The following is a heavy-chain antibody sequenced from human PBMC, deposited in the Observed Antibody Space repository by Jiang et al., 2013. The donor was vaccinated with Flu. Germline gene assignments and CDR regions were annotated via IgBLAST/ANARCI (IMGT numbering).Heavy chain of an antibody. J-gene: IGHJ4*02. CDR3: ARHSSNYWYFDY. V-gene: IGHV4-39*01. CDR2: KYSGGTA. Sequence: PGLVKPSETLSLSCIVSGGSIGSGSHYWGWIRQPPGKGLEWIGTKYSGGTAYYNPSLKSRVSISEDTSKNQFSLRVTSVTAADTAVYYCARHSSNYWYFDYWGQGTLVSVSS. CDR1: GGSIGSGSHY. D-gene: IGHD1-26*01.